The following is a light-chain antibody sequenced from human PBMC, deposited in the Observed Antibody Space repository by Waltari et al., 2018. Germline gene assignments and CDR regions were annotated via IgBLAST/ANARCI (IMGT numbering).Light chain of an antibody. CDR3: ATWDDSLGGAI. Sequence: QSVLIQPPSVSGTPGQRVTISCSGANSNIGSTYVYWFAYLPGEAPKLLVFRNDQRPSGVPGRFSGSKSGTSASLAISGLQSEDEADFYCATWDDSLGGAIFGPGTKVTVL. J-gene: IGLJ1*01. V-gene: IGLV1-47*01. CDR1: NSNIGSTY. CDR2: RND.